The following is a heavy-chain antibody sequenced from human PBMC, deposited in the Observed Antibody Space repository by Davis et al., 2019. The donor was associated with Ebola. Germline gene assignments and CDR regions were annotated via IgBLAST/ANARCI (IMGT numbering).Heavy chain of an antibody. V-gene: IGHV3-20*04. D-gene: IGHD6-19*01. CDR1: GFTFDDYA. CDR3: ARSFSWLPLGMDV. CDR2: INWNGGSS. J-gene: IGHJ6*04. Sequence: GESLKISCAASGFTFDDYAMTWVRQAPGKGLEWVSGINWNGGSSGYADSVKGRFTISRDNAKNSLYLQMNSLRAEDTAVYYCARSFSWLPLGMDVWGKGTTVTVSS.